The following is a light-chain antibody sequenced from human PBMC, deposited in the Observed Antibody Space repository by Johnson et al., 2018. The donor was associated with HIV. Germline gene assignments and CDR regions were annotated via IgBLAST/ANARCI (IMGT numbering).Light chain of an antibody. J-gene: IGLJ1*01. CDR3: GRWDDSLSTYV. CDR1: SSNIGNNY. Sequence: QSVLTQPPSVSAAPGQKVTISCSGSSSNIGNNYVSWYQQVPGTAPKLLIYDNNKRPSGIPDRFSGSKSGTSATLGITGLQTGDEADYYCGRWDDSLSTYVFGTGTKATVL. V-gene: IGLV1-51*01. CDR2: DNN.